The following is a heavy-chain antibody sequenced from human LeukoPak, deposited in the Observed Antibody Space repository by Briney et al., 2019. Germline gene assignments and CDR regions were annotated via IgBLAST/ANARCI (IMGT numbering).Heavy chain of an antibody. CDR1: GYSVSSNSAA. D-gene: IGHD1-26*01. J-gene: IGHJ4*02. CDR3: ARTTRRATTPFDY. V-gene: IGHV6-1*01. CDR2: TYYRSKWYN. Sequence: KSSQTLSLTCAISGYSVSSNSAAWNWHRQSPTRGLEWLGRTYYRSKWYNDYAVSVKSRITINPDTSKNQFFLQLNSVTPEDTAVYYCARTTRRATTPFDYWGQGTLVTVSS.